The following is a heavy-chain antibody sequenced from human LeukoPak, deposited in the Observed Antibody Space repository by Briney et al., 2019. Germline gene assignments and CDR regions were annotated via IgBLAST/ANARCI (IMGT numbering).Heavy chain of an antibody. Sequence: GGSLRLSCAASGFTFSSYSMNWVRQAPGKGLEWVANIKQDGSEKHYVDSVTGRFTISRDNAKNSLYLQMNSLRADDTAVYYCARDLAGPPQEAFDIWGQGTMVTVSS. V-gene: IGHV3-7*01. J-gene: IGHJ3*02. CDR1: GFTFSSYS. CDR2: IKQDGSEK. CDR3: ARDLAGPPQEAFDI.